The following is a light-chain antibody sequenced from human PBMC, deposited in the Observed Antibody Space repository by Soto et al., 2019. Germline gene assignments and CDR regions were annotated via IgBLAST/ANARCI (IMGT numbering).Light chain of an antibody. Sequence: LSCWASQTISNSYLAWYQQKPGQAPRLLMYHVSSRATGVPDRFSGSGSGTDFTLTINRLEPADFAVYYCQQHSESPWTFGQGTKVEVK. CDR1: QTISNSY. CDR2: HVS. V-gene: IGKV3-20*01. J-gene: IGKJ1*01. CDR3: QQHSESPWT.